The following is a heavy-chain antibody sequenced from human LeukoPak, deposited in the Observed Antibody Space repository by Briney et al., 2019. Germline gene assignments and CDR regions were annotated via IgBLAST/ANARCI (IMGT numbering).Heavy chain of an antibody. CDR1: GFTFDDYA. CDR3: AKDKRRLAVAVGGMDV. CDR2: ISWNSGSI. D-gene: IGHD6-19*01. V-gene: IGHV3-9*01. Sequence: GGSLRISCAASGFTFDDYAMHWVRQAPGKGLEWVSGISWNSGSIGYADSVKGRFTISRDNAKNSLYLQMNSLRAEDTALYYCAKDKRRLAVAVGGMDVWGQGTTVTVSS. J-gene: IGHJ6*02.